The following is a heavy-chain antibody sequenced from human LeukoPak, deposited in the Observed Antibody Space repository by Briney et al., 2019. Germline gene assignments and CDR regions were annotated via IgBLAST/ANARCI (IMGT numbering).Heavy chain of an antibody. CDR2: IYYSGST. V-gene: IGHV4-59*01. CDR3: ARGYSGYDPLLYYMDV. D-gene: IGHD5-12*01. J-gene: IGHJ6*03. CDR1: GGSISSYY. Sequence: SETPSLTCTVSGGSISSYYWSWIRQPPGKGLEWIGYIYYSGSTNYNPSLKSRVTISVDTSKNQFSLKLSSVTAADTAVYYCARGYSGYDPLLYYMDVWGKGTTVTVSS.